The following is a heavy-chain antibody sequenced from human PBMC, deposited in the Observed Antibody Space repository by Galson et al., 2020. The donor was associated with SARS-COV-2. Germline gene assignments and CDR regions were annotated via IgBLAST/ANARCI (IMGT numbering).Heavy chain of an antibody. V-gene: IGHV4-59*08. CDR3: AGLPRYNWNYGDNWFDP. D-gene: IGHD1-7*01. J-gene: IGHJ5*02. CDR1: GGSISSYY. Sequence: ETSETLSLTCTVSGGSISSYYWSWIRQPPGKGLEWIGYIYYSGSTNYNPSLKSRVTISVDTSKDQFSLKLSSVTAADTAAYYCAGLPRYNWNYGDNWFDPGGQGTLVTVSS. CDR2: IYYSGST.